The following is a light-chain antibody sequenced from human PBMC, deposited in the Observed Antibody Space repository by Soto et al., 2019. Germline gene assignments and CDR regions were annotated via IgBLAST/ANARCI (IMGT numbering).Light chain of an antibody. CDR1: QSVSSN. V-gene: IGKV3-15*01. CDR3: QQYNNWRT. CDR2: GAS. J-gene: IGKJ1*01. Sequence: SPGERATLSCRASQSVSSNLAWYQQKPGQAPRLLIYGASTRATGIPARFSGSGSGTEFTLTISSLQSEDFAVYYCQQYNNWRTFGQGTKVDIK.